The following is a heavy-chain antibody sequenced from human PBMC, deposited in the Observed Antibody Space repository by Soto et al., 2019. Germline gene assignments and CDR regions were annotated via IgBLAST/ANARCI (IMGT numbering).Heavy chain of an antibody. J-gene: IGHJ6*02. D-gene: IGHD3-3*01. Sequence: PGGSLRLSCAASGFTFSSYSMNWVRQAPGKGLEWASYISSSSNTVYYADSVKGRFTISRDNAKNSLYLQMNSLRDEDTAVYYCASLLYDFWSGYYRRGPLDVWGQGTTVTVSS. CDR2: ISSSSNTV. CDR3: ASLLYDFWSGYYRRGPLDV. CDR1: GFTFSSYS. V-gene: IGHV3-48*02.